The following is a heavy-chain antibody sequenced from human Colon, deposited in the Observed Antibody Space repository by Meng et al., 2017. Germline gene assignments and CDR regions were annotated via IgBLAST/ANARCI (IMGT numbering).Heavy chain of an antibody. J-gene: IGHJ5*02. CDR2: INHSGST. CDR3: ARGRYSGYLP. Sequence: QGPRQEWGGGSLRPSETLSLTCAVYGGSFRGYYWSWIRQPPGKGLEWIGEINHSGSTNYNPSLKSRVTISVDTSKNQFSLKLSSVTAADTAVYYCARGRYSGYLPWGQGTLVTVSS. D-gene: IGHD5-12*01. V-gene: IGHV4-34*01. CDR1: GGSFRGYY.